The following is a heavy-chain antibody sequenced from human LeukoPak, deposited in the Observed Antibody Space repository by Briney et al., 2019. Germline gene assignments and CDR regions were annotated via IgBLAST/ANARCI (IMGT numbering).Heavy chain of an antibody. Sequence: GASVKVSCKASGYTFTGRYMHWVRQAPGQGLEWMGRINPNNGGTNYAQKLQGRVTMTRDTSIDTAYMELSALGYDDVAIYYCARGGGHYYTGEYVFDIWGQGTLVTVSS. CDR3: ARGGGHYYTGEYVFDI. CDR2: INPNNGGT. CDR1: GYTFTGRY. D-gene: IGHD3-16*01. V-gene: IGHV1-2*06. J-gene: IGHJ3*02.